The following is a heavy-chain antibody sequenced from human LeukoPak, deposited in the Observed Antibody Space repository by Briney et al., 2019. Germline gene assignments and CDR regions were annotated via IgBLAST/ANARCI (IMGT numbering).Heavy chain of an antibody. V-gene: IGHV3-21*01. CDR2: ISRSGSDI. CDR3: ARDRRSVGYAFDI. CDR1: GFTFSSYS. Sequence: PGGSLRLXCAASGFTFSSYSMNWVRQAPGKGLEWVSFISRSGSDIYYADSVKGRFTISRDNAKHSLYLQMNSLRAEDAAVYYCARDRRSVGYAFDIWGQGTMVTVSS. D-gene: IGHD2-15*01. J-gene: IGHJ3*02.